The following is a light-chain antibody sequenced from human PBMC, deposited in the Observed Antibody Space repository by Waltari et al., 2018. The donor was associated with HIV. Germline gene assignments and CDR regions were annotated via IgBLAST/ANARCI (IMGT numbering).Light chain of an antibody. CDR2: GAS. CDR3: QQYTNWPIT. CDR1: QSVSSN. J-gene: IGKJ5*01. V-gene: IGKV3-15*01. Sequence: EIVMTQSPVTLSVSPGERATLSCRASQSVSSNLAWYQQKPGQVPRLLIYGASARATGIPARLSGSGSGTEFTLTISSLQSEDFAVYYCQQYTNWPITFGQGTRLEIK.